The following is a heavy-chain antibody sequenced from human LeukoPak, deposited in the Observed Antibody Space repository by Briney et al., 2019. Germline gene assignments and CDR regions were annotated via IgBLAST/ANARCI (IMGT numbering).Heavy chain of an antibody. CDR3: AREKYTGYETFDY. V-gene: IGHV1-2*02. Sequence: ASVKVSCKASGYTFTGYYIHWVRQAPGQGLEWMGWINPNNGGTNYAQKFQGRVTMTRDTSISTAYMELNRLTSDDTAVYYCAREKYTGYETFDYWGQGTPVTVSS. D-gene: IGHD5-12*01. CDR1: GYTFTGYY. J-gene: IGHJ4*02. CDR2: INPNNGGT.